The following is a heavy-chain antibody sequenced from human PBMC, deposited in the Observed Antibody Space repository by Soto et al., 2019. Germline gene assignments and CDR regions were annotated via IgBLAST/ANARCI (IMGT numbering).Heavy chain of an antibody. J-gene: IGHJ6*02. CDR2: IYYSGST. CDR1: GGSISSSSYY. V-gene: IGHV4-39*01. CDR3: ARQKSANYVMDV. Sequence: SETLSLTCTVSGGSISSSSYYWGWIRQPPGKGLEWIGSIYYSGSTYYNPSLKSRVTISVDTSKNQFSLKLSSVTAADTAVYYCARQKSANYVMDVCGQGTTVTVYS.